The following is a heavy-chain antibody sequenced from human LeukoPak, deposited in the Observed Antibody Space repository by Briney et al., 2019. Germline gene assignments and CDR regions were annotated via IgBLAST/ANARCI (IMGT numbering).Heavy chain of an antibody. CDR3: AKDGDLGY. Sequence: GGSLRLSCAASGFTFSRFDMSWVRQATGKGVEWVSVISAIDASPFYAASVNGRFTISRDNSKNTLFLQMNSLRAEDTAVYYCAKDGDLGYWGQGTLVTVSS. D-gene: IGHD7-27*01. CDR2: ISAIDASP. V-gene: IGHV3-23*01. CDR1: GFTFSRFD. J-gene: IGHJ4*02.